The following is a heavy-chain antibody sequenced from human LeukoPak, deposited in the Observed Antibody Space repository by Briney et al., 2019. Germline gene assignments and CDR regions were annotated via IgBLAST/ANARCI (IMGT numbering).Heavy chain of an antibody. CDR2: ISSDGSIS. CDR1: GFMFSNYG. V-gene: IGHV3-30*18. D-gene: IGHD3-22*01. J-gene: IGHJ4*02. Sequence: GRSLRLSCAASGFMFSNYGMHWVRQAPPQGLEWVAVISSDGSISLYADSVKGRFTISRDNSKNTLYLQMNSLRAEDTALYHCAKDRAYDGSGWGQGTLVTVSS. CDR3: AKDRAYDGSG.